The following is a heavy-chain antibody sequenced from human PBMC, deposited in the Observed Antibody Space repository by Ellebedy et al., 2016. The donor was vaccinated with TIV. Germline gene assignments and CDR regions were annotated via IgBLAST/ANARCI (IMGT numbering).Heavy chain of an antibody. D-gene: IGHD6-13*01. Sequence: GGSLRLXCTASGFTFGDYAMSWVRQAPGKGLEWVSFIRSKAYGGTTEYVASVKGRFTISRDDSKSTAYLQMNSLKAEDTAVYYCTRDLTTLAAAGTGIYYYTMDVWGQGTTVTVSS. CDR3: TRDLTTLAAAGTGIYYYTMDV. CDR1: GFTFGDYA. V-gene: IGHV3-49*04. J-gene: IGHJ6*02. CDR2: IRSKAYGGTT.